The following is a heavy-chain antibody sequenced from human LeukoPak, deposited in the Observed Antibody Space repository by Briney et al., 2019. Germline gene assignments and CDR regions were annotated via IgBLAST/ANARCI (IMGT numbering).Heavy chain of an antibody. J-gene: IGHJ4*02. V-gene: IGHV4-34*01. CDR3: ARLTYYYGSGSYRRSVYFDY. CDR1: GGSFSGYY. CDR2: INHSGST. D-gene: IGHD3-10*01. Sequence: SETLSLTCAVYGGSFSGYYWSWIRRPPGKGLEWIGEINHSGSTNYNPSLKSRVTISVDTSKNQFSLKLSSVTAADTAVYYCARLTYYYGSGSYRRSVYFDYWGQGTLVTVSS.